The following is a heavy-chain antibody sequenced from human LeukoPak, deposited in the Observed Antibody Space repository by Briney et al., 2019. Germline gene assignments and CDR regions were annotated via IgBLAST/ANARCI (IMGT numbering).Heavy chain of an antibody. V-gene: IGHV4-30-4*01. J-gene: IGHJ2*01. CDR1: GGSISSGDYY. CDR3: ARATVTPWYFDL. Sequence: PSETLSLTCTVSGGSISSGDYYWSWIRQPPGKGLERIGYIYYSGSTYYNPSLKSRVTISVDTSKNQFSLKLSSVTAADTAVYYCARATVTPWYFDLWGRGTLVTVSS. CDR2: IYYSGST. D-gene: IGHD4-17*01.